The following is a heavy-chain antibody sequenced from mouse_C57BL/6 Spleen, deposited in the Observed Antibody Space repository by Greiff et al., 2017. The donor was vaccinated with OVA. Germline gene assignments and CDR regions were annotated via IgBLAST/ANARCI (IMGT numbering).Heavy chain of an antibody. J-gene: IGHJ3*01. CDR3: ARAGGNYGRFAY. V-gene: IGHV1-61*01. CDR1: GYTFTSYW. Sequence: QVQLQQPGAELVRPGSSVKLSCKASGYTFTSYWMDWVKQRPGQGLEWIGNIYPSDSETHYNQKFKDKATLTVDKSSSTAYMQLSSLTSVDSAVYYCARAGGNYGRFAYWGQGTLVTVSA. CDR2: IYPSDSET. D-gene: IGHD2-1*01.